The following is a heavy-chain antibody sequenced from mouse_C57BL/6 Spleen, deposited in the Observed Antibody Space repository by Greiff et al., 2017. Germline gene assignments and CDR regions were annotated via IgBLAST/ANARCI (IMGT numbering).Heavy chain of an antibody. Sequence: LQQSGAELVRPGSSVKLSCKDSYFAFMASAMPWVKQRPGLGLAWIGSFTMYSDATEYSENFKGKATLTANTASSTADMELSSLTSEDSAVYYCARGSGSSYDFDYWGQGTTLTVSS. J-gene: IGHJ2*01. CDR2: FTMYSDAT. CDR1: YFAFMASA. D-gene: IGHD1-1*01. V-gene: IGHV1-49*01. CDR3: ARGSGSSYDFDY.